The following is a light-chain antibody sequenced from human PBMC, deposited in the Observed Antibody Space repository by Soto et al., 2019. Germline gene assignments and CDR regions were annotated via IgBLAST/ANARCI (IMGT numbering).Light chain of an antibody. V-gene: IGLV1-40*01. CDR2: GNN. CDR3: QSYDSSLSGWV. Sequence: VLTPPPSVSGAPGQRVPRSCPGGSSHIGAGYDVHWYQQLPGTAPKLLIYGNNNRPSGVPDRFSGSKSATSDSLAITGLQAEDEADYYCQSYDSSLSGWVFGGGTKLTVL. CDR1: SSHIGAGYD. J-gene: IGLJ3*02.